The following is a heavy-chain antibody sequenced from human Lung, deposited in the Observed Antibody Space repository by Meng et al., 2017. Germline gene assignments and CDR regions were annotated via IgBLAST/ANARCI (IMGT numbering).Heavy chain of an antibody. CDR2: INHSGST. CDR3: ARGTTTMAHDFDY. D-gene: IGHD4-11*01. CDR1: VWSFSDCY. Sequence: VDLALGDAGQWSPCEALSPTCVVSVWSFSDCYYSWIRQPPGEGLEWIGEINHSGSTNYNPSLESRATISVDTSQNNLSLKLSSVTAADSAVYYCARGTTTMAHDFDYWGQGTLVTVSS. J-gene: IGHJ4*02. V-gene: IGHV4-34*01.